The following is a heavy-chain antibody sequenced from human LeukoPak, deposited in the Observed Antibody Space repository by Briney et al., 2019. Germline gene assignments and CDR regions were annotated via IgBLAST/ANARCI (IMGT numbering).Heavy chain of an antibody. D-gene: IGHD6-19*01. V-gene: IGHV1-3*01. CDR1: GYTFTSYA. CDR2: INAGNGNT. CDR3: GSSKQWLGYFDY. J-gene: IGHJ4*02. Sequence: GASVKVSGKASGYTFTSYAMHWVRQAPGQRLEWMGWINAGNGNTKYSQKFQGRGTITRDTSASTAYMELSSLRSEDTAVYYCGSSKQWLGYFDYWRQGTLVTVSS.